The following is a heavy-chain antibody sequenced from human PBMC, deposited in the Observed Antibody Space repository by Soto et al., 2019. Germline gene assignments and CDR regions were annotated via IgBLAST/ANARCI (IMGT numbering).Heavy chain of an antibody. CDR2: ISSSGSTA. CDR1: GFTFLRFE. Sequence: PGGSQRLSYSASGFTFLRFELHWVRQAPGKGLEWISYISSSGSTAYYASSVEGRFTISRDNANNSVYLQMDSLRAEDTALYYCTRAAWFPYLSFYWGQGALVTVSS. D-gene: IGHD3-10*01. V-gene: IGHV3-48*03. CDR3: TRAAWFPYLSFY. J-gene: IGHJ4*02.